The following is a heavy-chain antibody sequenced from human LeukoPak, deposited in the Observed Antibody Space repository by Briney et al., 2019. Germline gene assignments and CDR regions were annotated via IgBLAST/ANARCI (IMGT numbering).Heavy chain of an antibody. CDR2: ISGSGGST. CDR3: AKGKQWLPRTFDY. V-gene: IGHV3-23*01. J-gene: IGHJ4*02. Sequence: PGGSLRLSCAASGFTFSNAWMSWVRQAPGKGLEWVSAISGSGGSTYYADSVKGRFTISRDNSKNTLYLQMDSLRAEDTAVYYCAKGKQWLPRTFDYWGQGTLVTVSS. CDR1: GFTFSNAW. D-gene: IGHD6-19*01.